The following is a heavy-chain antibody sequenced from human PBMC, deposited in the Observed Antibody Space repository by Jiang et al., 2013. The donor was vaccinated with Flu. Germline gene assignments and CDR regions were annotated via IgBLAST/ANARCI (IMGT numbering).Heavy chain of an antibody. CDR1: GYSISNGYY. V-gene: IGHV4-38-2*01. Sequence: LLKPSETLSLTCVVSGYSISNGYYWGWNRQSPGKGLEWIGNIYISGSTYYNPSLESRVTISMDTSKNQFSLKLSSVTAADTAVYYCARYTTMITPADYWGQGALVTVSS. CDR2: IYISGST. D-gene: IGHD4-23*01. J-gene: IGHJ4*02. CDR3: ARYTTMITPADY.